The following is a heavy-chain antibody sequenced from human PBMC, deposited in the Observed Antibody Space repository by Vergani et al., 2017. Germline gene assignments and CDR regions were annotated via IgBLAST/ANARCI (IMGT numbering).Heavy chain of an antibody. CDR1: GYTFTGYY. Sequence: QVQLVQSGAEVKKPGASVKVSCKASGYTFTGYYMHWVRQAPGQGLEWMGWINPNSGGTNYAQKFQGWVTMTRDTSISTAYMELSRLRSDDTAVYYCAXSLGHSSSSEYYYGMDVWGQGTTVTVSS. J-gene: IGHJ6*02. CDR2: INPNSGGT. CDR3: AXSLGHSSSSEYYYGMDV. V-gene: IGHV1-2*04. D-gene: IGHD6-6*01.